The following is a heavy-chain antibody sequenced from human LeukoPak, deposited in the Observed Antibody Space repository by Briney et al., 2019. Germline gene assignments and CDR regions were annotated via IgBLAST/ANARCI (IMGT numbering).Heavy chain of an antibody. CDR2: ISGDGSST. Sequence: TGGSLRLSCAASGFTFNSYWIHWVRQVPGKGLVWVSRISGDGSSTAYADSVKGRFTISRDNAKNTLYLQMNSLRAEDTAVYYCAREKGSSNYDSWGQGTLVTVSS. D-gene: IGHD4-11*01. CDR3: AREKGSSNYDS. V-gene: IGHV3-74*03. CDR1: GFTFNSYW. J-gene: IGHJ5*01.